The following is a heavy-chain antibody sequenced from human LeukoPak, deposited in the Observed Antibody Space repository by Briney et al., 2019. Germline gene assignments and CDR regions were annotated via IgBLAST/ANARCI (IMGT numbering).Heavy chain of an antibody. CDR3: ARGSNYYDSSGYSVTYDI. J-gene: IGHJ3*02. Sequence: GGSLRLSCTASGFTFSSYSMSWVSQAPGKGLEWVSSISSSGGNTYYPDSMKGRFTISRDNSKNTMYLQMNSLRAEDTAVYYCARGSNYYDSSGYSVTYDIWGQGTMVTVSS. CDR1: GFTFSSYS. V-gene: IGHV3-23*01. CDR2: ISSSGGNT. D-gene: IGHD3-22*01.